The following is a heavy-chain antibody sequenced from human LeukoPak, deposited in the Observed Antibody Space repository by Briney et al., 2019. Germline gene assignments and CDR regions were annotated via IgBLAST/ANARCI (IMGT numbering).Heavy chain of an antibody. Sequence: GGSLRLSCAASGFTFSDYYMSWIRQAPGKGLEWVSYISSSGSTIYYADSVKGRFTISRDNAKNSLYLQMSSLRAEDTAVYYCARELIAASDNWFDPWGQGTLVTVSS. CDR2: ISSSGSTI. V-gene: IGHV3-11*01. CDR3: ARELIAASDNWFDP. J-gene: IGHJ5*02. CDR1: GFTFSDYY. D-gene: IGHD6-13*01.